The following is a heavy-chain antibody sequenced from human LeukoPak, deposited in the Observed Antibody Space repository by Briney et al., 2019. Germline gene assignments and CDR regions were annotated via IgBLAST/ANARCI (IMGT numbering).Heavy chain of an antibody. V-gene: IGHV3-21*01. CDR1: GFTFSTYS. D-gene: IGHD3-3*01. CDR2: ISSSSSYI. J-gene: IGHJ6*03. CDR3: PRDNYDFWSGYYSPYYYYYMDV. Sequence: GGSLRLSCAASGFTFSTYSMNWVRQAPGKGLEWVSSISSSSSYIYYADSVKGRFTISRDNAKNSLYLQMNSLRAEDTAVYYCPRDNYDFWSGYYSPYYYYYMDVWGKGTTVTVSS.